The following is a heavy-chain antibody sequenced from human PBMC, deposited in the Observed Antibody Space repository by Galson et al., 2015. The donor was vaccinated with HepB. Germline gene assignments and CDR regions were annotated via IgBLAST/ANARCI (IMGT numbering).Heavy chain of an antibody. D-gene: IGHD3-22*01. Sequence: QSGAEVKKPGESLKISCKGSGYIFTGFWIGWVRQMPGKGLEWMGIIYPADSDTTYSPSFQGQVSFSVDKSTSTAYLQWGSLQASDTAMYFCATAAHDSSGYYPLWGQGTLVTVSS. CDR2: IYPADSDT. V-gene: IGHV5-51*03. CDR1: GYIFTGFW. CDR3: ATAAHDSSGYYPL. J-gene: IGHJ4*02.